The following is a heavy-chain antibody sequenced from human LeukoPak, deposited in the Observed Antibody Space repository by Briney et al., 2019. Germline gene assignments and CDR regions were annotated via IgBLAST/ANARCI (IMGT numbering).Heavy chain of an antibody. CDR2: IYYSGST. D-gene: IGHD3-22*01. Sequence: SSETLSLTCTVSGGSISSYYWSWIRQPPGKGLEWIGYIYYSGSTNYNPSLKSRVTISVDTSKNQFSLKLSSVTAADTAVYYCAREGNYYDTFDYWGQGTLVTVSS. CDR1: GGSISSYY. V-gene: IGHV4-59*12. J-gene: IGHJ4*02. CDR3: AREGNYYDTFDY.